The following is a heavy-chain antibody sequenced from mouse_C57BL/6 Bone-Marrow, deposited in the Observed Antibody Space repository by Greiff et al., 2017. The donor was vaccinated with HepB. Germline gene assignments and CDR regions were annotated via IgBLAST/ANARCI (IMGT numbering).Heavy chain of an antibody. V-gene: IGHV14-4*01. CDR2: IDPENGDT. J-gene: IGHJ1*03. D-gene: IGHD1-1*02. CDR3: TTYGWDWYFDV. CDR1: GFNIKDDY. Sequence: VHVKQSGAELVRPGASVKLSCTASGFNIKDDYMHWVKQRPEQGLEWIGWIDPENGDTEYASKFQGKATITADTSSNTAYLQLSSLTSEDTAVYYCTTYGWDWYFDVWGTGTTVTVSS.